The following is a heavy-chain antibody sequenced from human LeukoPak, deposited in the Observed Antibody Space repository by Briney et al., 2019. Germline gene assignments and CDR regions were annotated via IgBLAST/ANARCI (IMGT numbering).Heavy chain of an antibody. Sequence: ASVKVSCKASGYTFTSYYMHWVRQAPGQGLEWMGIINPSGGSTSYAQKFQGRVTMTRDTSTSTVYMELSSLRSEDTAVYYCARDRSTGGTVTTMDVWGKGTTVTVSS. CDR3: ARDRSTGGTVTTMDV. CDR1: GYTFTSYY. V-gene: IGHV1-46*01. D-gene: IGHD4-11*01. CDR2: INPSGGST. J-gene: IGHJ6*03.